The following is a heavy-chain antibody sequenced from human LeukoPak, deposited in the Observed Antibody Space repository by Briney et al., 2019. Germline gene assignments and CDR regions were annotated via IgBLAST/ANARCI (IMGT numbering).Heavy chain of an antibody. V-gene: IGHV4-31*03. J-gene: IGHJ4*02. D-gene: IGHD3-10*01. CDR1: GGSISSSGYY. CDR2: IYNSGST. CDR3: ARGRLRSMYGFG. Sequence: SQTLSLTCTVSGGSISSSGYYWTWIRQHPGKGLEWIGYIYNSGSTYYNPSLKIRVTISVDTSKNQFSLRLSSVTAADTAVYYCARGRLRSMYGFGWGRGTLVTVSS.